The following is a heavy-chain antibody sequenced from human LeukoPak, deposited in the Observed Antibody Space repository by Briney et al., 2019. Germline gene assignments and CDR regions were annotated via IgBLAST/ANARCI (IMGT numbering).Heavy chain of an antibody. D-gene: IGHD1-26*01. Sequence: ASVKVSCKASGGTFSSYAISWVRQAPGQGLEWMGGFDPEDGETIYARKFQGRVTMTEDTSTDTAYMELSSLRSEDTAVYYCATVLVGATLDYWGQGTLVTVSS. CDR3: ATVLVGATLDY. V-gene: IGHV1-24*01. CDR2: FDPEDGET. CDR1: GGTFSSYA. J-gene: IGHJ4*02.